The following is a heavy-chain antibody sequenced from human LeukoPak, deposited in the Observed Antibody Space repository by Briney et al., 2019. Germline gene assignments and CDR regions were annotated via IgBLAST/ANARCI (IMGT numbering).Heavy chain of an antibody. CDR3: ARHLMRYSALDY. D-gene: IGHD3-10*01. CDR2: IYDSGST. CDR1: GGAISSYY. J-gene: IGHJ4*02. V-gene: IGHV4-59*08. Sequence: SETLSLTCTVSGGAISSYYWSWIRQPPGKGLEWIGYIYDSGSTNYNPSLKSRVTISVDTSKNQFSLKVSSVTAADTAVYYCARHLMRYSALDYWGQGTLVTVSS.